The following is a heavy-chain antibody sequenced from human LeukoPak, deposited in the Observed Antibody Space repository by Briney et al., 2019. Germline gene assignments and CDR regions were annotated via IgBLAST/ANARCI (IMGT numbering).Heavy chain of an antibody. CDR1: GGSISSGGYY. CDR2: IYYSGST. Sequence: SETLSLTCTVSGGSISSGGYYWSWIRQHPGKGLEWIGYIYYSGSTYYNPSLKSRVTISVDTSKNQFSLKLSSVTAADTAVYYCARDLAYIDAFDIWGQGIMVTVSS. J-gene: IGHJ3*02. D-gene: IGHD2-15*01. CDR3: ARDLAYIDAFDI. V-gene: IGHV4-31*03.